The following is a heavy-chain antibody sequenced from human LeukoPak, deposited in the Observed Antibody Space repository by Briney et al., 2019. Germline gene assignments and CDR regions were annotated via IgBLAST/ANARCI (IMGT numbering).Heavy chain of an antibody. D-gene: IGHD3-3*01. J-gene: IGHJ4*02. CDR3: ARDFYDDFALDY. CDR1: GFIFSSYS. CDR2: IFSSSTYI. V-gene: IGHV3-21*03. Sequence: GGSLRLSCAASGFIFSSYSMNWVRQAPGKGLEWVSFIFSSSTYIYYTDSVKGRFTISRDNARNSLYLQMDNLRAEDTGVYYCARDFYDDFALDYWGQGTLVTVSS.